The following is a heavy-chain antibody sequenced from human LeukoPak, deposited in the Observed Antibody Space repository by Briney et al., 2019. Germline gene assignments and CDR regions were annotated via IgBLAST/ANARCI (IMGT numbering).Heavy chain of an antibody. CDR1: GGTFSSYA. CDR3: ARVATYYYDSSGTNDAFDI. Sequence: SVKVSCKASGGTFSSYAISWVRQAPGRGLEWMGGIIPIFGTANYAQKFQGRVTITTDESTSTAYMELSSLRSEDTAVYYCARVATYYYDSSGTNDAFDIWGQGTMVTVSS. CDR2: IIPIFGTA. V-gene: IGHV1-69*05. J-gene: IGHJ3*02. D-gene: IGHD3-22*01.